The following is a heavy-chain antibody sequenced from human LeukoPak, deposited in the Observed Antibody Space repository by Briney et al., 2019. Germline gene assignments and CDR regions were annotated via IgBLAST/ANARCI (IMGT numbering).Heavy chain of an antibody. J-gene: IGHJ4*02. V-gene: IGHV4-59*11. CDR2: IYYSGSI. CDR1: GGSISSHY. D-gene: IGHD5-12*01. CDR3: ARGPSFSGYVNY. Sequence: SETLSLTCNVSGGSISSHYWSWIRQPPGKGLEWIGYIYYSGSINYNPSLKSRVTISVATSKNQFSLKLSSVTAADTAVYYCARGPSFSGYVNYWGQGTLVTVSS.